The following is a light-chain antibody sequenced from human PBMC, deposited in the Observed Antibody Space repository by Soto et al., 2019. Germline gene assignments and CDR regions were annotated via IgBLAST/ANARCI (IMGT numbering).Light chain of an antibody. CDR2: EVS. J-gene: IGLJ1*01. V-gene: IGLV2-14*01. CDR3: SSYTSSSTIDV. Sequence: QSVLTQPASVPGSPGQSITISCTGTSSDVGGYNYVSWYQQHPGKAPKLMIYEVSNRPSGVSNRFSGSKSGNTASLTISGLQAEDEADSYCSSYTSSSTIDVLGNGTKVTVL. CDR1: SSDVGGYNY.